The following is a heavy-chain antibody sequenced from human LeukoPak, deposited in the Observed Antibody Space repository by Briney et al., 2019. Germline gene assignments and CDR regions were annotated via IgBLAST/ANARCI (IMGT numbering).Heavy chain of an antibody. V-gene: IGHV1-8*01. CDR1: GYTFTSYD. CDR2: MNPNSGNT. D-gene: IGHD1-26*01. Sequence: ASVKVSCKASGYTFTSYDINWVRQATGQGLEWVGWMNPNSGNTGYAQKFQGRVTMTRNTSISTAYMELSSLRSEDTAVYYCAKGRRAIVVPDGYWGQGTLVTVSS. J-gene: IGHJ4*02. CDR3: AKGRRAIVVPDGY.